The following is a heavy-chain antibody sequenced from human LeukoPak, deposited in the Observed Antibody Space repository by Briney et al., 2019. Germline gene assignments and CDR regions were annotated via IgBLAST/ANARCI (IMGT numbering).Heavy chain of an antibody. CDR1: GFTFSSYE. CDR3: ARETEYYDSSGPVFDY. Sequence: GGSLRLSCAASGFTFSSYEMNWVHQAPGKGLEWVSYISSSGSTIYYADSVKGRLTISRDNAKNSLYLQMNSLRAEDTAVYYCARETEYYDSSGPVFDYWGQGTLVTVSS. J-gene: IGHJ4*02. CDR2: ISSSGSTI. D-gene: IGHD3-22*01. V-gene: IGHV3-48*03.